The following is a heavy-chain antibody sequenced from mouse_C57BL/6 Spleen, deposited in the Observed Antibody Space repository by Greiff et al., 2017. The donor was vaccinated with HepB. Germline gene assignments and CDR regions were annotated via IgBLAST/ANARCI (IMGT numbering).Heavy chain of an antibody. V-gene: IGHV5-16*01. Sequence: DVHLVESEGGLVQPGRSMKLSCTASGFTFSDYYMAWVRQVPEKGLEWVANINYDGSSTYYLDSLKSRFIISRDNAKNILYLQMSSLKSEDTATYYCARDYSKPYYAMDYWGQGTSVTVSS. CDR3: ARDYSKPYYAMDY. CDR1: GFTFSDYY. CDR2: INYDGSST. J-gene: IGHJ4*01. D-gene: IGHD2-5*01.